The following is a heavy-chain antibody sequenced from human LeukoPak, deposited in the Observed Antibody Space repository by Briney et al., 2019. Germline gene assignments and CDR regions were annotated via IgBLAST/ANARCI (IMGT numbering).Heavy chain of an antibody. J-gene: IGHJ5*02. CDR2: ISGSGGST. CDR3: AKDRRITGTTGGWFDP. Sequence: GGSLRLSCAASGFTFSSYAMSWVRQAPGKGLEWVSAISGSGGSTYYADSVKGRFTISRDNSKNALYLQMNSLRAEDTAVYYCAKDRRITGTTGGWFDPWGQGTLVTVSS. V-gene: IGHV3-23*01. D-gene: IGHD1-7*01. CDR1: GFTFSSYA.